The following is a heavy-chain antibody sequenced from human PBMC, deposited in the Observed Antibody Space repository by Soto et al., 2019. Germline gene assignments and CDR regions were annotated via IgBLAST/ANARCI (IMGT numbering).Heavy chain of an antibody. Sequence: EVQLVESGGGLVQPGGSLRLSCAACGFTFNNYWMTWVRQAPGQGLEWVANIMKDGSLTEYVDLVKGRFTISRDNVKNSLDLQMDRLRVEDTAIYYCVRNDGWYRLDSWGQGSLVIVSS. CDR2: IMKDGSLT. CDR3: VRNDGWYRLDS. V-gene: IGHV3-7*04. J-gene: IGHJ4*02. CDR1: GFTFNNYW. D-gene: IGHD6-19*01.